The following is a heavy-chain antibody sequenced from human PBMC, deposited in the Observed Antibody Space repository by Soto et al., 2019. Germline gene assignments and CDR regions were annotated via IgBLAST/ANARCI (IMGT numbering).Heavy chain of an antibody. Sequence: SQTLSLTCAISGDSVSSNSAAWNWIRLSPSRGLEWLARTYYRSRWYNDYAVSVRSRIAVNPDTSKNQFSLQLTSVTPEDTAVYYCAGTTSHQWYYMNVWGKGTTVTVSS. CDR1: GDSVSSNSAA. J-gene: IGHJ6*03. D-gene: IGHD1-7*01. CDR3: AGTTSHQWYYMNV. CDR2: TYYRSRWYN. V-gene: IGHV6-1*01.